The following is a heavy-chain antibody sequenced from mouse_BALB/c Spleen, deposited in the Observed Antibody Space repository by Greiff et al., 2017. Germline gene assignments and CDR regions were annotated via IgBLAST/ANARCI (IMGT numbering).Heavy chain of an antibody. V-gene: IGHV5-9-4*01. CDR3: ARDQKDYYAMDY. Sequence: DVQLVESGGGLVKPGGSLKLSCAASGFTFSSYAMSWVRQSPEKRLEWVAEISSGGSYTYYPDTVTGRFTISRDNAKNTLYLEMSSLRSEDTAMYYCARDQKDYYAMDYWGQGTSVTVSA. CDR1: GFTFSSYA. J-gene: IGHJ4*01. CDR2: ISSGGSYT.